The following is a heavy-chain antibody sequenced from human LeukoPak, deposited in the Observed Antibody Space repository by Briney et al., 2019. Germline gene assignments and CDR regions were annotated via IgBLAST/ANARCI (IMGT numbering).Heavy chain of an antibody. V-gene: IGHV1-2*02. CDR2: INPDSGGT. CDR1: GYTFTGYY. J-gene: IGHJ5*02. Sequence: ASVKVSCKASGYTFTGYYIHWVRQAPGQGLEWMAWINPDSGGTNYAQKFQGRVTMTRDMSTTTVYMELSSLRSEDTAVYYCARGPHRRTYDRDNWFDPWGQGTLVTVSS. D-gene: IGHD3-3*01. CDR3: ARGPHRRTYDRDNWFDP.